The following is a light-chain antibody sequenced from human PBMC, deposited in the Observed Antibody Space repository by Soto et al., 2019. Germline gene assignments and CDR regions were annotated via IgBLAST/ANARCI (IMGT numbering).Light chain of an antibody. V-gene: IGKV1-33*01. J-gene: IGKJ1*01. CDR2: DAS. CDR1: QDISNY. CDR3: QQYDNLVT. Sequence: DIQMTQSPSSLSASVGDRVTITCQASQDISNYLNWYQQKPGKAPKLLIYDASNLETGVPSRFSGSGSVTDFTFTISSLQPEDIATYYCQQYDNLVTFGQGTKVDIK.